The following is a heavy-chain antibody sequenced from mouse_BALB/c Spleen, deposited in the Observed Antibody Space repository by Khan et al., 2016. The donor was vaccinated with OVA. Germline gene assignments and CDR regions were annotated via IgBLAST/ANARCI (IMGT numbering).Heavy chain of an antibody. CDR1: GFSLTNYG. CDR3: ARQPYYHYYIIDY. J-gene: IGHJ4*01. CDR2: IWSDGST. Sequence: QVQLKQSGPGLVAPSQSLSITCTISGFSLTNYGVHWVRQSPGKGLEWLVVIWSDGSTTYNSALKSRLSISKDNSKSQVFLKMNSLQSDDTAMYYCARQPYYHYYIIDYWGQGTSVTVSS. V-gene: IGHV2-6-1*01. D-gene: IGHD2-10*01.